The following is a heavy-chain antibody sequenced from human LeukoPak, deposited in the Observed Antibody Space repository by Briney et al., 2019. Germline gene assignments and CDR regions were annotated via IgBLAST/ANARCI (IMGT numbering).Heavy chain of an antibody. CDR1: GYSISSSYY. CDR2: IYHSGST. V-gene: IGHV4-38-2*02. Sequence: PSETLSLTCTVSGYSISSSYYWGWIRQPPGKGLEWIGSIYHSGSTYYNPSLKSRVTISVDTSKNQFSLKLSSVTAADTAVYYCARAGVRGVRDYYYMDVWGKGTTVTISS. J-gene: IGHJ6*03. CDR3: ARAGVRGVRDYYYMDV. D-gene: IGHD3-10*01.